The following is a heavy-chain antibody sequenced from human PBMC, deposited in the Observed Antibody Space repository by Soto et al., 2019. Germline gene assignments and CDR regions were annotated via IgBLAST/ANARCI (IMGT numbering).Heavy chain of an antibody. V-gene: IGHV3-15*01. CDR3: TAGSPFNY. J-gene: IGHJ4*02. CDR1: GFTFNTAW. CDR2: IKGKPDGVAT. Sequence: PGGSLRLSCAASGFTFNTAWLTWVRQAPGKGLEWVGRIKGKPDGVATDYAALVEGRFMISRDDSQNTVFLQMNSLKTDDTAVYYCTAGSPFNYWGPGTLVTVSS.